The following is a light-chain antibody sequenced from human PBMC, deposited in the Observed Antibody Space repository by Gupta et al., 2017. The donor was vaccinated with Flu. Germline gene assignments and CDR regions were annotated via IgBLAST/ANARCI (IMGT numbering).Light chain of an antibody. V-gene: IGKV3-15*01. Sequence: EIAITQSSATLSVSPGERATLSCRASESVSSNLAWYQQKPGQAPRLLIYGASTRATGIPARFSGSGSGTELTLTISSLQSEDVAVYYCQEYNNWPPTWTFGQGTKVEIK. J-gene: IGKJ1*01. CDR3: QEYNNWPPTWT. CDR1: ESVSSN. CDR2: GAS.